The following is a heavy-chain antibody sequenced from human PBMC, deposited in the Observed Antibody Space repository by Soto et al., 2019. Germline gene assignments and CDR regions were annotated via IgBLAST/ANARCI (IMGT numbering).Heavy chain of an antibody. J-gene: IGHJ6*03. V-gene: IGHV4-4*02. CDR3: ARGCYYFYMDV. CDR1: GGSVTISNW. CDR2: IHHSGST. Sequence: QVQLQESGPGLVKPSGTLSLTCAVSGGSVTISNWWSWVRQTPGKGLEWIGQIHHSGSTNYNPSLTSPVTISVDKATNQFSLEMKSVTAADTAVYYCARGCYYFYMDVWGKGTTVTVSS.